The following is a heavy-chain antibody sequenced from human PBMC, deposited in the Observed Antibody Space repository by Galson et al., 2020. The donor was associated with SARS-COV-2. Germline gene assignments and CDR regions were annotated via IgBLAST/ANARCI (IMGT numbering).Heavy chain of an antibody. V-gene: IGHV3-49*03. J-gene: IGHJ6*03. CDR3: ARGGFPYYYYMDV. Sequence: GGSLRLSCTVAGFTLGAFAMSWFRQAPGKGLEWVGFIRSRTYDGTTEYAASVKDRFTISRDDSKNVAYLQMNSLITEDTAVYYCARGGFPYYYYMDVWGKGTTVTVSS. CDR2: IRSRTYDGTT. CDR1: GFTLGAFA.